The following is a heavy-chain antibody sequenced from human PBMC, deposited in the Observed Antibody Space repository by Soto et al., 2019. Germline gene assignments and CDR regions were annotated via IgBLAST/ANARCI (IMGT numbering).Heavy chain of an antibody. V-gene: IGHV2-5*01. D-gene: IGHD3-9*01. J-gene: IGHJ3*02. CDR1: GFSLSTSGVG. CDR3: ARTPPGYYDILTGYSDAFDI. CDR2: IYWNDDK. Sequence: QITLKESGPTLVKPTQTLTLTCTFSGFSLSTSGVGVGWIRQPPGKALEWLALIYWNDDKRYSPSLKSRLTITTDTSKNQVVLTMTNMDPVDTATYYCARTPPGYYDILTGYSDAFDIWGQGTMVTVSS.